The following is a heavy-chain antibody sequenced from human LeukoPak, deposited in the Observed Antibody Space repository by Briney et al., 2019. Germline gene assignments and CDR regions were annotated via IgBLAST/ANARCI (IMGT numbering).Heavy chain of an antibody. Sequence: APVKVSCKASGYTFTGYYMHWVRQAPGQGLEWMGWINPNSGGTNYAQKFQGRVTMTRDTSISTAYMELSRLRSAGTAVYYCARVLDGDYVYFQQWGQGTLVTVSS. CDR2: INPNSGGT. V-gene: IGHV1-2*02. CDR1: GYTFTGYY. D-gene: IGHD4-17*01. J-gene: IGHJ1*01. CDR3: ARVLDGDYVYFQQ.